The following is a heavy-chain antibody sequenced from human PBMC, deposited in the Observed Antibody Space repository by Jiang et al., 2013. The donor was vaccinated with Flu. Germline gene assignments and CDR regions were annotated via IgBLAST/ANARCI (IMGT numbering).Heavy chain of an antibody. J-gene: IGHJ4*02. CDR3: VKEGYDSSGYYYYFDY. D-gene: IGHD3-22*01. CDR1: GFTFSSYA. CDR2: ISSNGGST. Sequence: QLVEVWGRLGPAWGSLRLSCSASGFTFSSYAMHWVRQAPGKGLEYVSAISSNGGSTYYADSVKGRFTISRDNSKNTLYLQMSSLRAEDTAVYYCVKEGYDSSGYYYYFDYWGQGTLVTVSS. V-gene: IGHV3-64D*08.